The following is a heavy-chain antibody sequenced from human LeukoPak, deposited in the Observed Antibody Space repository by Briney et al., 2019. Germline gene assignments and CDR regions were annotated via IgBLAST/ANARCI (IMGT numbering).Heavy chain of an antibody. D-gene: IGHD2-2*01. CDR1: GGSFSDYY. CDR3: ARRGYCSSTSCYEYWFDP. CDR2: IYYSGST. Sequence: SETLSLTCAVYGGSFSDYYWSWIRQPPGKGLEWIGIIYYSGSTYYNPSLKSRPTISVDTSKNQFSVKLSSVTATDTAVYYCARRGYCSSTSCYEYWFDPWGQGTLVTVSS. J-gene: IGHJ5*02. V-gene: IGHV4-34*01.